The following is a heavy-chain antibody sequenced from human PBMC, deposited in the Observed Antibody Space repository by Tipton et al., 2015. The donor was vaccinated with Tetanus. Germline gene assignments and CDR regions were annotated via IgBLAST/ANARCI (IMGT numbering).Heavy chain of an antibody. J-gene: IGHJ6*02. V-gene: IGHV1-18*01. CDR3: ARDRAVPVQAYGTDV. D-gene: IGHD6-19*01. Sequence: QLVQSGPEVKKPGASVKVSCKASGCTFTHYGISWVRQAPGQGLEWVGWISPFTGDTEYAQNLQDRLILTIDTSTATAYVEVRSLTSDDTAVYYCARDRAVPVQAYGTDVWGQGTSVTVSS. CDR2: ISPFTGDT. CDR1: GCTFTHYG.